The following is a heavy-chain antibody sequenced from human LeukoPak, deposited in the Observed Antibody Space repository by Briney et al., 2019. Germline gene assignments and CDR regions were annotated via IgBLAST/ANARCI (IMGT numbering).Heavy chain of an antibody. CDR2: ISGSGGGT. Sequence: GGSLRLSCAVSGITLSNYGMSWVRQAPGKGLEWVAGISGSGGGTKYADSVKCRFTISRDNSKNTLFLQMTSLRPDDTAVYFCAKRGVVIRVILVGFHKEANYFESWGRGALVTVSS. V-gene: IGHV3-23*01. J-gene: IGHJ4*02. CDR3: AKRGVVIRVILVGFHKEANYFES. CDR1: GITLSNYG. D-gene: IGHD3-22*01.